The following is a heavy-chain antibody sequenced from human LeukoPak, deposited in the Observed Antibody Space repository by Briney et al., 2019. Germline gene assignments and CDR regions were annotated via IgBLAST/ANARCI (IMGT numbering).Heavy chain of an antibody. D-gene: IGHD6-19*01. Sequence: SGTLSLTCAVSGGSTSSSNWWSWVRQPPGKGLEWIGEIYHSGSTNYNPSLKSRVTISVDKSKNQFSLKLSSVTAADTAVYYCARGADEQWLVKGAVGAFDIWGQGTMVTVSS. CDR1: GGSTSSSNW. CDR2: IYHSGST. V-gene: IGHV4-4*02. CDR3: ARGADEQWLVKGAVGAFDI. J-gene: IGHJ3*02.